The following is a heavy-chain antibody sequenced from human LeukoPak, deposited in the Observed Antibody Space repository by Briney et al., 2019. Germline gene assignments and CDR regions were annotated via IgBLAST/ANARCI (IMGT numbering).Heavy chain of an antibody. Sequence: WASVKVSFKASGYTFTGYHMHWVRRAPGQGLEWMGRINPNSGDTNYAQKFQGRVTMTRDTSISTAYMELSRLRSDDTAVYYCARDYCSSTSCLFDYWGQGALVTVSS. CDR2: INPNSGDT. CDR1: GYTFTGYH. D-gene: IGHD2-2*01. V-gene: IGHV1-2*06. J-gene: IGHJ4*02. CDR3: ARDYCSSTSCLFDY.